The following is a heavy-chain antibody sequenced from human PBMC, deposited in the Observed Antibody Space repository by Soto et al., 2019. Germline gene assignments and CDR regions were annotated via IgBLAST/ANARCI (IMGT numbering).Heavy chain of an antibody. Sequence: GGSLRLSCAASGFTFDDYAMHWVRQAPGKGLEWVSGISWNSGSIGYADSVKGRFTISRDNAKNSLYLQMNSLRAEDTALYYCATLPGLVVPAAPVINYYGMDVWGQGTTVTVSS. CDR2: ISWNSGSI. CDR3: ATLPGLVVPAAPVINYYGMDV. J-gene: IGHJ6*02. D-gene: IGHD2-2*01. V-gene: IGHV3-9*01. CDR1: GFTFDDYA.